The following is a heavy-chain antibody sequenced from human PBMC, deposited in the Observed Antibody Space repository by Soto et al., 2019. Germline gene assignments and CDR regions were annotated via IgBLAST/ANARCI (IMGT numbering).Heavy chain of an antibody. CDR1: GFTFNTYP. CDR3: AKGVLSFHYGMEV. J-gene: IGHJ6*02. CDR2: ISSTAGRTS. V-gene: IGHV3-23*01. Sequence: GGSLRLSCATSGFTFNTYPMTWVRQAPGKGLEWVSSISSTAGRTSSYADSVKGRFAISRDFSDNTVYLQMNNLRVDDTAVYFCAKGVLSFHYGMEVWGQGTTVTVSS. D-gene: IGHD3-10*01.